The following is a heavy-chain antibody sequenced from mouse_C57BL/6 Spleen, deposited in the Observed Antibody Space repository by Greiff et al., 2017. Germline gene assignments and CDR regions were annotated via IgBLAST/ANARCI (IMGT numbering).Heavy chain of an antibody. CDR2: IDPSDSYT. V-gene: IGHV1-69*01. D-gene: IGHD1-3*01. CDR3: AKVRKGYAMDY. Sequence: VKLQQPGAELVMPGASVKLSCKASGYTFTSYWMHWVKQRPGQGLEWIGEIDPSDSYTNYNQKFKGKSTLTVDKSSSTAYMQLSSLTSEDSAVYDCAKVRKGYAMDYWGQGTSVTVSS. J-gene: IGHJ4*01. CDR1: GYTFTSYW.